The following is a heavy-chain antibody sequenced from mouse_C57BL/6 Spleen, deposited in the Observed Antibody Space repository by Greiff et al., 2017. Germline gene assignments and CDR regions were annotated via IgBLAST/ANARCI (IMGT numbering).Heavy chain of an antibody. V-gene: IGHV5-16*01. CDR1: GFTFSDYY. CDR3: AREYYYGSSYAMDY. D-gene: IGHD1-1*01. CDR2: INSDGSST. J-gene: IGHJ4*01. Sequence: EVKLEESEGGLVQPGSSMKLSCTASGFTFSDYYMAWVRQVPEKGLEWVANINSDGSSTYYLHSLKGRFIISRDNAKNILYLQMSSLKSEDTATDYCAREYYYGSSYAMDYWGQGTSVTVSS.